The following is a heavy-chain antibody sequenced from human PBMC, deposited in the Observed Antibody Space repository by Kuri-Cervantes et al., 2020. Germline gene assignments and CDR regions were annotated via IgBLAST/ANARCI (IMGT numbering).Heavy chain of an antibody. CDR2: ISSSSSYI. CDR3: ARVSAAGPDAFDI. Sequence: GGSLRLSCAASGFTFSSYAMSWVRQAPGKGLEWVSSISSSSSYIYYADSVKGRFTISRDNAKNSLYLQMNSLRAEDTAVYYCARVSAAGPDAFDIWGQGTMVTVSS. J-gene: IGHJ3*02. V-gene: IGHV3-21*03. CDR1: GFTFSSYA. D-gene: IGHD6-13*01.